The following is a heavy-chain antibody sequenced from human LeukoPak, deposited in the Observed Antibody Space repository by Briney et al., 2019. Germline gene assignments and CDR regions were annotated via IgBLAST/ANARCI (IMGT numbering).Heavy chain of an antibody. D-gene: IGHD3-22*01. J-gene: IGHJ4*02. V-gene: IGHV1-69*05. Sequence: SVKVSCKASGGTFSSNAISWLRQAPGQGLEWMGRIIPIFGTANYAQKFQGRVTITTDESTSTAYMELSSLRSEDTAVYYCARARYYYDSSGYYFRRYYFDYWGQGTLVTVSS. CDR1: GGTFSSNA. CDR3: ARARYYYDSSGYYFRRYYFDY. CDR2: IIPIFGTA.